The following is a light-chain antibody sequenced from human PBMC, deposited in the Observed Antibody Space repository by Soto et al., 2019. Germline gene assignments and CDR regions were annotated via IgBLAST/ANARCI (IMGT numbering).Light chain of an antibody. V-gene: IGKV3-20*01. Sequence: ESMLTQSPGTLPLSPGERATLSCMSSQSFSTRYLAWYQQKPGPAPRLLIYGESIRAAGIPHRFSGSGSGTDFNLTVSRLEGEVFAGYYCHEFGRLPLSFTFGQGTQLEI. J-gene: IGKJ2*01. CDR2: GES. CDR1: QSFSTRY. CDR3: HEFGRLPLSFT.